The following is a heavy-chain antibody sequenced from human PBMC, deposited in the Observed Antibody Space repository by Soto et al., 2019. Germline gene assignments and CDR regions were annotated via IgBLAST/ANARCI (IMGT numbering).Heavy chain of an antibody. CDR2: INPSGDST. CDR3: ARDAWGPDY. J-gene: IGHJ4*02. Sequence: QVQLVQSGAEVTKPGASVKISCKTSGRTSPPYNVHWVRQAPGQGLEWMGIINPSGDSTTYAQNFQGRVSMTRDSSTTTVFMELRSLTSEDTAVYYCARDAWGPDYWGQGTLVTVSS. D-gene: IGHD7-27*01. V-gene: IGHV1-46*01. CDR1: GRTSPPYN.